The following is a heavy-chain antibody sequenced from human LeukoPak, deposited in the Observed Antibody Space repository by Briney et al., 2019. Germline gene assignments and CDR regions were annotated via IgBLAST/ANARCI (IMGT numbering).Heavy chain of an antibody. CDR1: GGSFSGYY. CDR3: ARQTGSSWYYAFDI. D-gene: IGHD6-13*01. CDR2: IYDSGST. V-gene: IGHV4-59*08. J-gene: IGHJ3*02. Sequence: SETLSLTCAVYGGSFSGYYWSWIRQPPGKGLEWIGYIYDSGSTNYNPSLKSRVTISVDTSKSHFSLKLSSVTTADTAVYYCARQTGSSWYYAFDIWGQGTVVTVSS.